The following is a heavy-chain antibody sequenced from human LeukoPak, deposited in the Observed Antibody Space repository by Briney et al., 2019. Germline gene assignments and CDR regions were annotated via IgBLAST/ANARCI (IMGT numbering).Heavy chain of an antibody. V-gene: IGHV3-30*18. Sequence: GGSLRLSCAASGFSFRSYGIHWVRQTPGKGLEWVAVIGSDGSNKYYADSVKGRFTISRDNSKNTLYLQMNSLRTEDTAMYFCAKEIYYDSSAFFDYWGQGTLVTLST. CDR3: AKEIYYDSSAFFDY. CDR2: IGSDGSNK. D-gene: IGHD3-22*01. CDR1: GFSFRSYG. J-gene: IGHJ4*02.